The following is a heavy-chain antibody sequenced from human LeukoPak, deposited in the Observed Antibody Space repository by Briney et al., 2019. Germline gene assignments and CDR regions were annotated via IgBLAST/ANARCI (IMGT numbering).Heavy chain of an antibody. CDR1: GFTFSSYA. Sequence: GGSLRLSCAASGFTFSSYAMSRVRQAPGKGLEWVSVISTSGATTYYADSVKGRFTISRDNSRNTLSLQMNSLRAEDTAAYYCATAVSGWYDYWGQGALVTVSS. V-gene: IGHV3-23*01. CDR2: ISTSGATT. J-gene: IGHJ4*02. CDR3: ATAVSGWYDY. D-gene: IGHD6-19*01.